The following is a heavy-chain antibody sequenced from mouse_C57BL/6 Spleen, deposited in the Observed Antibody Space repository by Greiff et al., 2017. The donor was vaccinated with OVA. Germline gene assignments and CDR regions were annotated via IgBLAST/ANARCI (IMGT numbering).Heavy chain of an antibody. CDR2: INPSNGGT. Sequence: VKLQQPGTELVKPGASVKLSCKASGYTFTSYWMHWVKQRPGQGLEWIGNINPSNGGTNYNEKFKSKATLTVDKSSSTAYTQLSSLTSEDSAVYYGARGETTVVATGVYFDDWGQGTTLTVSS. D-gene: IGHD1-1*01. CDR3: ARGETTVVATGVYFDD. J-gene: IGHJ2*01. CDR1: GYTFTSYW. V-gene: IGHV1-53*01.